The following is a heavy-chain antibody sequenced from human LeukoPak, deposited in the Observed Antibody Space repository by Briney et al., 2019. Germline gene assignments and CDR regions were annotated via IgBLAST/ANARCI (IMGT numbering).Heavy chain of an antibody. CDR3: GRRWRSGYYLFDF. D-gene: IGHD3-22*01. J-gene: IGHJ4*02. CDR1: GYCISSGYY. CDR2: ISHSGST. Sequence: SETLSLTCAVSGYCISSGYYWGWIRQPPGKGLEWIGSISHSGSTYYNPSLKSRVTISVDTSKNQFSLKLSSVTAADTAVYYCGRRWRSGYYLFDFWGQGTLVTVSS. V-gene: IGHV4-38-2*01.